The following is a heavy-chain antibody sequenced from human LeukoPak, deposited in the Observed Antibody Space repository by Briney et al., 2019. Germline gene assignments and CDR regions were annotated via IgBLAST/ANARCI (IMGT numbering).Heavy chain of an antibody. CDR2: IYYSGST. CDR3: ARRLKVTPFDY. Sequence: KPSETLSLTCTVSCGSISSSSYYWGWIRQPPGKGLEWIGSIYYSGSTYYNPSLKSRVTISVDTSKNQFSLKLSSVTAADTAVYYCARRLKVTPFDYWGQGTLVTVSS. V-gene: IGHV4-39*01. CDR1: CGSISSSSYY. J-gene: IGHJ4*02. D-gene: IGHD2-21*02.